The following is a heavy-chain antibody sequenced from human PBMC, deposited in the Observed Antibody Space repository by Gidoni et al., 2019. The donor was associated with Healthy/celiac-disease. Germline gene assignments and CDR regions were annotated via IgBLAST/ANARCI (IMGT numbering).Heavy chain of an antibody. CDR2: IIPIFGTA. CDR3: AREHSSSWSLEY. V-gene: IGHV1-69*01. CDR1: GGPFISSA. Sequence: QVQLVQCGAEVKKPGSWVKVSCKASGGPFISSAISWVRQAPGQGLECVGGIIPIFGTANYAQKFQSRVTITADESTSTAYMELSSLRSEDTAVYYCAREHSSSWSLEYWGQGTLVTVSS. D-gene: IGHD6-13*01. J-gene: IGHJ4*02.